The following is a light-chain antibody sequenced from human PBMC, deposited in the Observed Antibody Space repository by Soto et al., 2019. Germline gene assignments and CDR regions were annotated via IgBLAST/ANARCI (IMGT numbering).Light chain of an antibody. Sequence: EIVFTQSPCILSLYPGERASLSCGASQSITSSFLSLCQHKPVQAPSLLIYVSSSSATGIPYRFSGSGSETGFTLTINSLEHSDFAVYYFPQYAYSTFTIGHGTRREI. V-gene: IGKV3-20*01. CDR2: VSS. CDR1: QSITSSF. CDR3: PQYAYSTFT. J-gene: IGKJ5*01.